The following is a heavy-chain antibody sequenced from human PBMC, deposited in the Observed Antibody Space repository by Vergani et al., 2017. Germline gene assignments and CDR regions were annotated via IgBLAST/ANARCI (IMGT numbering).Heavy chain of an antibody. D-gene: IGHD2-15*01. Sequence: QLQLQESGPGLVKPSQTLSLTCAVSGGSISSGGYSWSWIRQPPGKGLEWIGYIYHSGSTYYNPSLRSRVTISVDRSKNQFSLKLSSVTAADTAVYYCARFVVAAEYFDYWGQGTLVTVSS. CDR1: GGSISSGGYS. J-gene: IGHJ4*02. CDR3: ARFVVAAEYFDY. V-gene: IGHV4-30-2*01. CDR2: IYHSGST.